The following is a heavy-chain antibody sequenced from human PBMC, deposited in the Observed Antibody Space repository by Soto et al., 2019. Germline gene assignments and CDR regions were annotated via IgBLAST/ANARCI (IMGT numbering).Heavy chain of an antibody. CDR2: IIPIFGTA. D-gene: IGHD2-2*02. J-gene: IGHJ4*02. CDR3: ARDRLGYCSSTRCYTGIGVAGRSLDY. Sequence: SVKVSCKASGGTFSSYAISWVRQAPGQGLEWMGGIIPIFGTANYAQKFQGRVTITADESTSTAYMELSSLRSEDTAVYYCARDRLGYCSSTRCYTGIGVAGRSLDYWGQGTLVTVSS. V-gene: IGHV1-69*13. CDR1: GGTFSSYA.